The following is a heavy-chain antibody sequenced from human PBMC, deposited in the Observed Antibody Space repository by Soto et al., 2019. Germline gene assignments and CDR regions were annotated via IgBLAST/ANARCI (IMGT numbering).Heavy chain of an antibody. CDR1: GFTFSSYA. CDR2: ISGSGGST. D-gene: IGHD3-9*01. V-gene: IGHV3-23*01. Sequence: VRLSCAASGFTFSSYAMSWVRQAPGKGLEWVSAISGSGGSTYYADSVKGRFTISRDNSKNTLYLQMNSLRAEDTAVYYCAKAARMYDILTGYWWYYGKDVWGQGTTVTVSS. J-gene: IGHJ6*02. CDR3: AKAARMYDILTGYWWYYGKDV.